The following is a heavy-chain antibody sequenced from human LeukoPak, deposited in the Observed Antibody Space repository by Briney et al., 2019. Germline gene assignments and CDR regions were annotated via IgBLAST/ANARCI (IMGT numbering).Heavy chain of an antibody. Sequence: GGSLRLSGAASGFAFRTHSMTWVRQAPGKGLEWVSYISSSSSAIYYTDSVKGRFTISRDNAENSLSLQMNSLRDEDTAVYYCARVGYTSGWDIWGQGTMVTVSS. J-gene: IGHJ3*02. CDR3: ARVGYTSGWDI. CDR2: ISSSSSAI. V-gene: IGHV3-48*02. D-gene: IGHD6-19*01. CDR1: GFAFRTHS.